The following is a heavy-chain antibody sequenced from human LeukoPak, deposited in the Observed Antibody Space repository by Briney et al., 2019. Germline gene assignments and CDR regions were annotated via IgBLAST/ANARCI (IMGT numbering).Heavy chain of an antibody. CDR2: INHSGST. V-gene: IGHV4-34*01. J-gene: IGHJ4*02. Sequence: SETLSLTCAVYGGSFSGYYWSWIRQPPGKGLEWIGEINHSGSTNYNTSLKSRVTISVDTSKNQFSLKLSSVTAADTAVYYCASFKVGATDYFDYWGQGTLVTVSS. CDR1: GGSFSGYY. CDR3: ASFKVGATDYFDY. D-gene: IGHD1-26*01.